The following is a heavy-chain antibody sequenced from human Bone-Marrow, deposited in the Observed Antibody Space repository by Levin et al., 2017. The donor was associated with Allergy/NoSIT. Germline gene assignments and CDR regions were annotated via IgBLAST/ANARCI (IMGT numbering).Heavy chain of an antibody. CDR1: GHTLTESS. V-gene: IGHV1-24*01. D-gene: IGHD1-26*01. CDR3: AIRPREWGLDLYFDL. CDR2: FDPKEGET. J-gene: IGHJ2*01. Sequence: GGSLRLSCKVSGHTLTESSIHWVRQAPGKGLEWMGGFDPKEGETIYAQKFQGRVTMTADTSTDTAYMELSSLTSEDTAVFHCAIRPREWGLDLYFDLWGRGTLVTVSS.